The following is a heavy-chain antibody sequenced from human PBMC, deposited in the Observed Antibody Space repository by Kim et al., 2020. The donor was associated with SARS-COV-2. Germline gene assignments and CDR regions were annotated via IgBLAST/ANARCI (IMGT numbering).Heavy chain of an antibody. CDR1: GYTFTRYA. CDR2: INTNTGSP. D-gene: IGHD1-26*01. V-gene: IGHV7-4-1*02. Sequence: ASVKVSCMASGYTFTRYAMRWVRRAPGQGLEWMGWINTNTGSPTYSQRFPGRFIISVDTSASTAYLQFSSLTSEDRAVHYCARDVGYYG. CDR3: ARDVGYYG. J-gene: IGHJ6*01.